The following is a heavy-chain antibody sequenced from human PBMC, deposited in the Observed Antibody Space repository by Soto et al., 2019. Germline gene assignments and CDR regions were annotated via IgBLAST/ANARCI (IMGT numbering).Heavy chain of an antibody. D-gene: IGHD3-22*01. CDR2: INPNSGGT. CDR1: GYTFTGYY. V-gene: IGHV1-2*02. Sequence: QVQLVQSGAEVKKPGASVKVSCKASGYTFTGYYMHWVRQAPGQGLEWMGWINPNSGGTNYAQRFQGRVTMTRDTSISTAYMELSRLRSDDTAVYYCARGWAADYDSSDFDYWGQGTLVTVSS. CDR3: ARGWAADYDSSDFDY. J-gene: IGHJ4*02.